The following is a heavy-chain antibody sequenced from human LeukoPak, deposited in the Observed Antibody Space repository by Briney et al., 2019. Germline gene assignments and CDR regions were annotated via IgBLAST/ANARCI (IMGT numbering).Heavy chain of an antibody. Sequence: PSETLSLTCTVSGYSISSGYYWGWIRQPPGKGLEWIGSIYHSGSTYYNPSLKSRVTISVDTSKNQFSLKLSSVTAADTAVYYCARGYFDWSPDAFDIWGQGTMVTVSS. CDR1: GYSISSGYY. V-gene: IGHV4-38-2*02. J-gene: IGHJ3*02. D-gene: IGHD3-9*01. CDR3: ARGYFDWSPDAFDI. CDR2: IYHSGST.